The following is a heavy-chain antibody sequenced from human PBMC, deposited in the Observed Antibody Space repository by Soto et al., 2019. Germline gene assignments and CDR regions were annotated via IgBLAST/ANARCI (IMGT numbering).Heavy chain of an antibody. CDR1: GGSFSDFA. V-gene: IGHV1-69*01. Sequence: QVQLAQSGAEVRKPGSSVKVSCGASGGSFSDFAFSWVRQAPGQGLEWMGGIIPMFAASKYAQRFQDRVTITADESKNTVYVALSSLTSDDTATYYCARGGIVAVPAALSSYHDYTNYRFDSWGQGTLVTVSS. CDR3: ARGGIVAVPAALSSYHDYTNYRFDS. D-gene: IGHD2-15*01. CDR2: IIPMFAAS. J-gene: IGHJ4*02.